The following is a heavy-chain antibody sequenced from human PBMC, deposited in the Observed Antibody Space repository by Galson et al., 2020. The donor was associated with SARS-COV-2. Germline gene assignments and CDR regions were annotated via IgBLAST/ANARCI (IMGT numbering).Heavy chain of an antibody. CDR1: GFIFSDYD. D-gene: IGHD2-2*01. Sequence: GGSLRLSCSASGFIFSDYDMHWVRQAPGKGLEYVSAMSPNGGTSFYADSVNGRFTMSRDNSENMFYLQMTALRLEDTAFYYCLSYSSTRQNHWGQGTLVTVSS. CDR3: LSYSSTRQNH. J-gene: IGHJ5*02. CDR2: MSPNGGTS. V-gene: IGHV3-64D*06.